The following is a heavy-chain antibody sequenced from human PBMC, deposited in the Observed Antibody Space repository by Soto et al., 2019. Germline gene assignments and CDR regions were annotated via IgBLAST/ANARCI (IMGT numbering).Heavy chain of an antibody. V-gene: IGHV4-59*12. CDR1: GGSISGYY. CDR2: IYYTGST. Sequence: SETLSLTCTVSGGSISGYYWSWIRQPPGKRLEWIGYIYYTGSTNYNPSLRSRVTISIDTSKNQFSLQLSSVTAADTAVYYCARDRSSYGSGNFYTALDYWGQGTLVTVSS. D-gene: IGHD3-10*01. CDR3: ARDRSSYGSGNFYTALDY. J-gene: IGHJ4*02.